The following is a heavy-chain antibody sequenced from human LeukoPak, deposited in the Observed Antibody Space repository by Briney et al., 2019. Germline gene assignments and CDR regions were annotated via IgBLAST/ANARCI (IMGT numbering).Heavy chain of an antibody. V-gene: IGHV4-59*01. CDR1: GGSISSYY. CDR2: IYYSGST. Sequence: SSETLSLTCTVSGGSISSYYWSWIRQPPGKGLESIGYIYYSGSTNYNPSLRSRVTISVDTSKNQFSLKLSSVTAADTAVYYCARDIGYYYDSSGYYGRIFDYWGQGTLVTVSS. CDR3: ARDIGYYYDSSGYYGRIFDY. J-gene: IGHJ4*02. D-gene: IGHD3-22*01.